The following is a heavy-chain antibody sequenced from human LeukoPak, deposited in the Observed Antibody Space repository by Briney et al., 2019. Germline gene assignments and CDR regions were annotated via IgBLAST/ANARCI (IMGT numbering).Heavy chain of an antibody. Sequence: SETLSLTFIVSGGSISSYYWNLIRPPPGKGLYLIGYIYYSGSTKYNPSLKSRVTISVDTPKNQFSLKVSSVTAADTAVYYCATDLFGIGTTWANNDFWGQGTLVTVSA. CDR1: GGSISSYY. V-gene: IGHV4-59*01. J-gene: IGHJ4*02. CDR2: IYYSGST. D-gene: IGHD1-14*01. CDR3: ATDLFGIGTTWANNDF.